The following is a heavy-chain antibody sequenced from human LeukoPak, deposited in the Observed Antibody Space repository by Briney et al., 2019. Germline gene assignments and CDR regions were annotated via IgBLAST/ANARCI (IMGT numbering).Heavy chain of an antibody. CDR3: ARPQLLVYFDY. CDR2: IWYDGSNK. J-gene: IGHJ4*02. V-gene: IGHV3-33*01. CDR1: GFTFSSYG. D-gene: IGHD6-6*01. Sequence: PGRSLRLSCAASGFTFSSYGMRWVRQAPGKGLEWVAVIWYDGSNKYYADSVKGRFTISRDNSKNTGYLQMNSLRAEDTAMYYCARPQLLVYFDYWGQGTLVTVSS.